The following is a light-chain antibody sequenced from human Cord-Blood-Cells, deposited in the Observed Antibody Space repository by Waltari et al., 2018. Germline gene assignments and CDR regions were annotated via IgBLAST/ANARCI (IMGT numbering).Light chain of an antibody. V-gene: IGKV3-11*01. CDR2: DAS. J-gene: IGKJ1*01. Sequence: EIVLTQSPATLSLSPGERAPLSCRASQSVSSYLAWYQQKPGQAPRLLIYDASNRATGIPARFSGSGSGTDFTLTISSLEPEDFAVYYCQQRSNWPPWTFGHGTKVEIK. CDR1: QSVSSY. CDR3: QQRSNWPPWT.